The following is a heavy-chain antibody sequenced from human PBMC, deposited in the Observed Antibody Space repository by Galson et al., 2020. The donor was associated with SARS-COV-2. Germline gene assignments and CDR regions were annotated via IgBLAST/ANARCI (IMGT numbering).Heavy chain of an antibody. CDR2: IYTSGST. V-gene: IGHV4-61*02. CDR1: GGSISSGSYY. D-gene: IGHD3-16*02. CDR3: ARDKGITCGGVIPLNAFDI. J-gene: IGHJ3*02. Sequence: SETLSLTCTVSGGSISSGSYYWSWIRQPAGKGLEWIGRIYTSGSTNYNPSLKSRVTISVDTSKNQFSLKLSSVTAADTAVYYCARDKGITCGGVIPLNAFDIWGQGTMGTVSS.